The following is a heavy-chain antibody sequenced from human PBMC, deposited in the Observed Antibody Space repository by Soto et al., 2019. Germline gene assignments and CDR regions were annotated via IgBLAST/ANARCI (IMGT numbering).Heavy chain of an antibody. J-gene: IGHJ4*02. CDR2: ISGSSTST. Sequence: EVQLSGSGGGLVQPGGSLRLSCAASGFTFSSYAMSWVRKAPGKGLEWVSAISGSSTSTYYADSVKGRFTISRDNSKNTLYLQMNSLRAEDTAVYYCAKDPSSGFAMENYFDYWGQGTRVTVSS. D-gene: IGHD3-10*01. CDR3: AKDPSSGFAMENYFDY. CDR1: GFTFSSYA. V-gene: IGHV3-23*01.